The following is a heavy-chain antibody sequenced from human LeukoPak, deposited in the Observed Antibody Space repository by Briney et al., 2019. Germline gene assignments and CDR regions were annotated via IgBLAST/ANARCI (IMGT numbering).Heavy chain of an antibody. CDR2: ISSSSSYT. CDR1: GFTFSDYY. D-gene: IGHD6-13*01. V-gene: IGHV3-11*06. CDR3: ARDPYEQQLADY. J-gene: IGHJ4*02. Sequence: GGSLRLSCAASGFTFSDYYMSWIRQAPGKGLEWVSYISSSSSYTNYADSVKGRFTISRDNAKNSLYLQMNSLRAEDTAVYYCARDPYEQQLADYWGQGTLVTVSS.